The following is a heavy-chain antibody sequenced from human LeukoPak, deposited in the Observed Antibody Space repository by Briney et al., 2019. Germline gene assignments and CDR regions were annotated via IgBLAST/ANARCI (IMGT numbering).Heavy chain of an antibody. Sequence: ASVRVSSKASVYTLTTFVTSGVGPARGQGLGWMGWISAYNGKTNSAQKLQGRVTITTDTATSTAYMELRSLRSDDTAVYYCAREPRYYYGSGSYLDYWAQGTRVRVSS. CDR2: ISAYNGKT. D-gene: IGHD3-10*01. J-gene: IGHJ4*02. CDR1: VYTLTTFV. CDR3: AREPRYYYGSGSYLDY. V-gene: IGHV1-18*01.